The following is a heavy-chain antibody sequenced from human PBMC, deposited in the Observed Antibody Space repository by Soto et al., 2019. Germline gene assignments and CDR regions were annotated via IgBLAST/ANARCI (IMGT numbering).Heavy chain of an antibody. CDR2: IGTAGDT. J-gene: IGHJ2*01. CDR1: GFTFSSYD. D-gene: IGHD6-19*01. Sequence: EVQLVESGGGLVQPGGSLRLSCAASGFTFSSYDMHWVRQATGKGLEWVSAIGTAGDTYYPGSVKGRFTISRENAKHYLYLQMNSLRAGDTAVYYCARPYSGGWWDWYFDLWGRGTLVTVSS. V-gene: IGHV3-13*01. CDR3: ARPYSGGWWDWYFDL.